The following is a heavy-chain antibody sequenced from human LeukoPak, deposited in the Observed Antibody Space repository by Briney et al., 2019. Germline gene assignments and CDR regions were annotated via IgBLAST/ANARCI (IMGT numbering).Heavy chain of an antibody. V-gene: IGHV3-30*03. Sequence: VMLGGSLRLSCAASGFAFSSYGMHWVRQAPGKGLEWLTVVSSDVVSKYYADSVRGRFTISRDNSKNTLYLEMNRLRAEDTAVYYCARARSTGESLLIGSWGQGALVSVSS. D-gene: IGHD2-15*01. CDR1: GFAFSSYG. J-gene: IGHJ5*02. CDR3: ARARSTGESLLIGS. CDR2: VSSDVVSK.